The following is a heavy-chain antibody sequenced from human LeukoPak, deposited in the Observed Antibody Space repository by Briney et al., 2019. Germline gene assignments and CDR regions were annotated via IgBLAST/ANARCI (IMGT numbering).Heavy chain of an antibody. D-gene: IGHD5-12*01. CDR1: GFIFTTYA. Sequence: SGGSLRLSCAASGFIFTTYAMNWVRQAPGKGPEWVSSISGSGGRTFYADSLKGRFTIPRDNSKNTLYLQMNSLRPEDTAVHYCAIGPPYGGYSDWGQGTLVTVSS. J-gene: IGHJ4*02. CDR2: ISGSGGRT. V-gene: IGHV3-23*01. CDR3: AIGPPYGGYSD.